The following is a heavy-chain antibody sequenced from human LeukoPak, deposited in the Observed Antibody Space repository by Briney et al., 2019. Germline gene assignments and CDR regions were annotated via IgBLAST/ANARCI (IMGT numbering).Heavy chain of an antibody. CDR3: AREEPGDLGQAFHY. CDR1: GFTFSNAW. Sequence: GGSLRLSCAASGFTFSNAWMNWVRQAPGEGLEWVSSMGGSGTSIYYADSVKGRFTISRDNAKNSLYLQMNSLRVDDTAVYYCAREEPGDLGQAFHYWGQGTLVTVSS. CDR2: MGGSGTSI. D-gene: IGHD7-27*01. V-gene: IGHV3-21*01. J-gene: IGHJ4*02.